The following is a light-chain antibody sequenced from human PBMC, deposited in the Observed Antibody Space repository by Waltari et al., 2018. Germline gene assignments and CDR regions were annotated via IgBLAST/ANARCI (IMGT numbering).Light chain of an antibody. V-gene: IGLV2-14*03. J-gene: IGLJ2*01. Sequence: QSALTQPASVSGSPGQSITISCTGTSSDVGGYNYVSWYQQHPGKAPKLMINDVTNRPSGVSNRFSGSKSGNTASLTISALQAEDEADYYCSSYISSSTLELFGGGTSLTVL. CDR1: SSDVGGYNY. CDR3: SSYISSSTLEL. CDR2: DVT.